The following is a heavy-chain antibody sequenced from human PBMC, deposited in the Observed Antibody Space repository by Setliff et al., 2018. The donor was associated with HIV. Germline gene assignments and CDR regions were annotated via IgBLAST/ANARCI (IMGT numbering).Heavy chain of an antibody. Sequence: LGGSLRLSCVASGFTFSSYAMSWVRQAPGKGLEWVSGISGSGGSTYYADSVKGRFTISRDNSKNTLYLQMNSLRAQDTAVYYCAKGLSGPFDYWGQGTLVTVSS. D-gene: IGHD3-16*02. CDR2: ISGSGGST. CDR1: GFTFSSYA. J-gene: IGHJ4*02. V-gene: IGHV3-23*01. CDR3: AKGLSGPFDY.